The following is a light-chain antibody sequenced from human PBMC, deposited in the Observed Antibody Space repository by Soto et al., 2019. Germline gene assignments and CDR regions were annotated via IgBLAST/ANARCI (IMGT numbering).Light chain of an antibody. J-gene: IGKJ2*01. V-gene: IGKV3-15*01. CDR1: QSINSE. CDR2: GAS. CDR3: QQGHYWPLT. Sequence: EIVMTQSPATLSLSPGERAALSCRASQSINSELAWYQQKPGQPPRLLIYGASTRATGVPARFTGTESGSEFTLTISGLQSEDVAVCYCQQGHYWPLTFGNGNRLEI.